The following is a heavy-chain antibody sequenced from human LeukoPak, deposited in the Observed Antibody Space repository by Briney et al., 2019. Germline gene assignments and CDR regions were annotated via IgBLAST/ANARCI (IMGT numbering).Heavy chain of an antibody. CDR1: GFPFSSYA. CDR3: ARTSYGDDGGFDY. V-gene: IGHV3-23*01. Sequence: GGSLRLSCAASGFPFSSYAMSWVRQAPGKGLDWVSGVSGSGGTTYYADTVKGRFTISRDNSKNTLYLQMNSLRAEDTAVYYCARTSYGDDGGFDYWGQGTLVTVSS. D-gene: IGHD4-17*01. CDR2: VSGSGGTT. J-gene: IGHJ4*02.